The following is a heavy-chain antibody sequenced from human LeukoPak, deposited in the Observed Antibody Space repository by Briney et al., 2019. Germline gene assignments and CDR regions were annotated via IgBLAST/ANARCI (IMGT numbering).Heavy chain of an antibody. CDR2: TYSGGTT. J-gene: IGHJ4*02. D-gene: IGHD2-8*02. V-gene: IGHV3-53*01. CDR1: GFTVSSYF. Sequence: GGSLRLSCAASGFTVSSYFVSWVRQAPGKGLEWVSLTYSGGTTDYADSVKGRFTVSRDTSKNTLYLQMNSLRAEDTAMYYCARDDVLVIWSQGTLVTVSS. CDR3: ARDDVLVI.